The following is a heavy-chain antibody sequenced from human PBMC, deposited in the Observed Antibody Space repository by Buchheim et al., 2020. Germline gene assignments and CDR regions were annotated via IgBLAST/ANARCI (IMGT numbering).Heavy chain of an antibody. D-gene: IGHD2-15*01. Sequence: QVQLQESGPGLVEPSQTLSLTCTVSGGSISSGDYYWSWIRQPPGKGLEWIGYIYYSGSTYYNPSLKSRVTISVDTSTNQFSLKLSSVTAADTAVYYCARDLTGCSGGSCYSGWFDPWGQGTL. V-gene: IGHV4-30-4*01. CDR1: GGSISSGDYY. J-gene: IGHJ5*02. CDR3: ARDLTGCSGGSCYSGWFDP. CDR2: IYYSGST.